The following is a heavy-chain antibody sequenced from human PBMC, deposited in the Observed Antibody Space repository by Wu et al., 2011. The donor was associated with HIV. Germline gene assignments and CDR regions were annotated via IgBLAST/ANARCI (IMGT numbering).Heavy chain of an antibody. V-gene: IGHV1-24*01. CDR1: GHTLIELS. CDR2: FPPEYGES. Sequence: QVQLEQSGAEMKKPGASMKVSCKVSGHTLIELSMHWVRQTPGKGLEWMGGFPPEYGESIYAQKFQGRVTMTEDTSTDTAYMELSSLRSEDTAVYYCARRGGGMDILTGFFPFDYWGQGTPVTVSS. CDR3: ARRGGGMDILTGFFPFDY. D-gene: IGHD3-9*01. J-gene: IGHJ4*02.